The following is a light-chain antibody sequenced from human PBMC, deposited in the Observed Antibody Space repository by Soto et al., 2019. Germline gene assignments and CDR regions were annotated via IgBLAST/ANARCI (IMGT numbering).Light chain of an antibody. CDR3: QQCQKYPWT. CDR2: DAS. V-gene: IGKV1-5*01. CDR1: QYIGEY. J-gene: IGKJ1*01. Sequence: DIQMTQSASTLSASVGDGVSITCRASQYIGEYLAWYQQKPGSAPRLLIYDASQLDGGVSSRFSGSVSGTEFTLTITSLQPDDSGTYYCQQCQKYPWTLGQGTKVDIK.